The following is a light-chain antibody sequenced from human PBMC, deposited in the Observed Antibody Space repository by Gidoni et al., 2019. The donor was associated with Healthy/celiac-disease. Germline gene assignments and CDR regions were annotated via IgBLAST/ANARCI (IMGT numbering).Light chain of an antibody. CDR1: KTVSSY. V-gene: IGKV3-11*01. CDR2: DAS. J-gene: IGKJ4*01. CDR3: QQRSNWPPVT. Sequence: EIVMTQSPATLSLSPGARATLPCRASKTVSSYLAWYQQKPGQPPRLLIYDASNRATGIPARFSGSGSGTDFTLTISSLEPEDFAVYYCQQRSNWPPVTFGGGTKVEIK.